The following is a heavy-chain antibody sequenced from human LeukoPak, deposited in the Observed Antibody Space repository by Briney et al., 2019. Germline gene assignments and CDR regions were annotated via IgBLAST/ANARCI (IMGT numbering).Heavy chain of an antibody. V-gene: IGHV3-21*01. CDR2: ISSSSSYI. CDR1: GFTFSSYS. D-gene: IGHD2-21*02. Sequence: GGSLRLSCAASGFTFSSYSMNWVRQAPGKGLEWVSSISSSSSYIYYADSVKGRFTISRDNAKNSLYLQMNSLRAEDTAVYYCARSGDWPLYYFDYWGQGTLVTVSS. J-gene: IGHJ4*02. CDR3: ARSGDWPLYYFDY.